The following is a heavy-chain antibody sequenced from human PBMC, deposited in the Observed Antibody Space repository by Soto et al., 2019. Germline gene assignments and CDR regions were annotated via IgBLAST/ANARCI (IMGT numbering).Heavy chain of an antibody. J-gene: IGHJ4*02. CDR3: AGDLARGIPAY. D-gene: IGHD2-21*01. V-gene: IGHV1-3*01. CDR1: GYTFTSYA. CDR2: INAGNGNT. Sequence: QVQLVQSGAEVKKPGASVKVSCKAFGYTFTSYAIHWVRQAPGQRLEWMGWINAGNGNTKYSQKFQGRVTITRDTSASTAYMELTRLRSEDTAVYYCAGDLARGIPAYWGQGTLVTVSP.